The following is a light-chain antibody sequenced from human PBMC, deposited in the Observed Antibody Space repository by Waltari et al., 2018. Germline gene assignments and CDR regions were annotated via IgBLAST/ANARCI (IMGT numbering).Light chain of an antibody. Sequence: EVVLTQSPATLSVSLGERATLSCRASQSVSSALAWYQQKPGQAPGLLIHGASIRATGIPARFSGSGSGTEFTLTISSLQSEDSAVYYCQQYNKWPPGTFGQGTRVEIK. CDR2: GAS. CDR3: QQYNKWPPGT. J-gene: IGKJ1*01. V-gene: IGKV3-15*01. CDR1: QSVSSA.